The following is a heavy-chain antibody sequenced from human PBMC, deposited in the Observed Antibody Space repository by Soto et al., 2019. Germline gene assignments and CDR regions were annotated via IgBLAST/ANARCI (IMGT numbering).Heavy chain of an antibody. CDR2: INPATGAP. CDR3: ARGGGVGVAGSAAFDM. CDR1: GYPVTAYY. D-gene: IGHD3-3*01. V-gene: IGHV1-2*02. J-gene: IGHJ3*02. Sequence: QLHLVQSGAVVKKPGASVTVSCSASGYPVTAYYMHWVRQAPGRGLEWMGGINPATGAPKYTQTFQGRVTMTRGTSTSTGFMELSRLTSEDTAVFYCARGGGVGVAGSAAFDMWGQGTLVTVSS.